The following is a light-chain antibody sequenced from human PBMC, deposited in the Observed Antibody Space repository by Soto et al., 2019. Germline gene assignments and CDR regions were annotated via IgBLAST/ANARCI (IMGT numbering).Light chain of an antibody. V-gene: IGKV3-15*01. Sequence: EIIMTQSPATLSVSPGERVTLSCRASQSISGNLAWYQHKPGQAPRLLISGASARATGFPARFSGSGSGTEFTLTISSLQSEEFAVYYCQQYNNWPGTFGQGTKVEIK. CDR3: QQYNNWPGT. CDR2: GAS. J-gene: IGKJ1*01. CDR1: QSISGN.